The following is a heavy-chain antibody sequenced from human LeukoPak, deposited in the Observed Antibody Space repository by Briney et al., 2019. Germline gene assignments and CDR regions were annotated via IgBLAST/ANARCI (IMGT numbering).Heavy chain of an antibody. CDR3: ARSRSYDFWSGHGYMDV. J-gene: IGHJ6*03. CDR2: IYYSGST. D-gene: IGHD3-3*01. CDR1: GGSISSYY. Sequence: SETLSLTCTVSGGSISSYYWSWIRQPPGKGLEWIGYIYYSGSTNYNPSLKSRVTISVDTSKNQFSLKLSCVTAADTAVYYCARSRSYDFWSGHGYMDVWGKGTTVTVSS. V-gene: IGHV4-59*01.